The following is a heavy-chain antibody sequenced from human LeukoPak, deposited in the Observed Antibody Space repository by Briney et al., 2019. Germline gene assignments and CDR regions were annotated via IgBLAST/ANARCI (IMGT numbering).Heavy chain of an antibody. J-gene: IGHJ4*02. CDR3: ARTEASTENYFDY. CDR1: GYTFTGYY. V-gene: IGHV1-2*04. CDR2: INPNSGGT. Sequence: ASVKVSCKASGYTFTGYYMHWVRQAPGQGLEWMGWINPNSGGTNYAQKFQGWVTMTRDTSISTAYMELSRLRSDDTAVYYCARTEASTENYFDYWGQGTLVTVSS. D-gene: IGHD1-14*01.